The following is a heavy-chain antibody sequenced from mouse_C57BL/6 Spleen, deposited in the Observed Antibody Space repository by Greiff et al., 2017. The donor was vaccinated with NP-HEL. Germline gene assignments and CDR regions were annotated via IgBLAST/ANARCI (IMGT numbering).Heavy chain of an antibody. V-gene: IGHV1-78*01. CDR1: GYTFTDHT. CDR3: ARSYYYGSRPYWYFDV. J-gene: IGHJ1*03. D-gene: IGHD1-1*01. Sequence: QVQLKQSDAALVQPGASVKISCKVSGYTFTDHTIHWMKQRPEQGLAWIGYIYPRDGSTKYNEKFKGKATLTADKSSSTAYMQLNSLTSEDSAVYFCARSYYYGSRPYWYFDVWGTGTTVTVSS. CDR2: IYPRDGST.